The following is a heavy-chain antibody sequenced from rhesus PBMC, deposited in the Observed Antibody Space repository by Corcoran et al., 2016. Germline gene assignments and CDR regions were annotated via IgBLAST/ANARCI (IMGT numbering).Heavy chain of an antibody. CDR2: VDTEDGEA. CDR3: ATVAAPASFDY. V-gene: IGHV1-111*02. D-gene: IGHD4-29*01. J-gene: IGHJ4*01. CDR1: GFTFTAYY. Sequence: EVQLVQSGAEVKTPGASVKIPCKASGFTFTAYYLHWVRQAPGKGLEWMGSVDTEDGEAIHEQKFQDRVTITADTSTDTAYMELSSLRSEDTAVYYCATVAAPASFDYWGQGVLVTVSS.